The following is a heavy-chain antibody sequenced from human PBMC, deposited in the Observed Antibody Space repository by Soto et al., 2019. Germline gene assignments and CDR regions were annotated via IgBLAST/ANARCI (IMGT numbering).Heavy chain of an antibody. V-gene: IGHV3-21*01. J-gene: IGHJ4*02. Sequence: EVQLVESGGGLVKPGGSLRLSCAASGFTFSSYSMNWVRQAPGKGLDWVSSISSSSSYIYYADSVKGRFTISRDNAKNSLYLQMNSLRAEDTAVYYCARGDYGDYVPDYWGQGTLVTVSS. CDR1: GFTFSSYS. CDR2: ISSSSSYI. D-gene: IGHD4-17*01. CDR3: ARGDYGDYVPDY.